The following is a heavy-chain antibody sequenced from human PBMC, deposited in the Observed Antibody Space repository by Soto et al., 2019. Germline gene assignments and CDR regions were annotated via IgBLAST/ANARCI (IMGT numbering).Heavy chain of an antibody. CDR2: IYHSGST. V-gene: IGHV4-30-2*05. Sequence: SETLSLTCAVSGGSIRSGGYSWSWIRQPPGKGLEWIGYIYHSGSTYYNPSLKSRVTISVDTSRNQFSLKLTSVTAADTAVYYCARDIGGNNWNPNWFDSWGQGTQVTVSS. CDR3: ARDIGGNNWNPNWFDS. CDR1: GGSIRSGGYS. J-gene: IGHJ5*01. D-gene: IGHD1-20*01.